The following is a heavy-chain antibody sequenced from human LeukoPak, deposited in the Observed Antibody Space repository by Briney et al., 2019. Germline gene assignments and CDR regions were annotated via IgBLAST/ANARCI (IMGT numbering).Heavy chain of an antibody. Sequence: GGSLRLSCAASGFIFGNYWMSWVRQAPGKGLEWVANIKQDGSEKYYVDSVKGRFTISRDNAKNSLYLQMNSLRAEDTAVYYCAREDVRYGDPFDYWGQGTLVTVSS. CDR1: GFIFGNYW. V-gene: IGHV3-7*01. CDR2: IKQDGSEK. CDR3: AREDVRYGDPFDY. D-gene: IGHD4-17*01. J-gene: IGHJ4*02.